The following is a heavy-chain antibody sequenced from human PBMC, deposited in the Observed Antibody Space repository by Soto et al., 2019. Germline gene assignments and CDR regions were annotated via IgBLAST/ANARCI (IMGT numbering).Heavy chain of an antibody. J-gene: IGHJ5*02. CDR3: ARGATMDNMMESP. CDR2: IYSVGTT. D-gene: IGHD3-10*01. CDR1: GFTVSSYY. Sequence: EVQLVETGGGLIQPGGSLRLSCAATGFTVSSYYMSWVRQAPGKGLEWVSVIYSVGTTYYADSVKGRFTISRDDSKNTLYLQMNNVRVEDTAVYYCARGATMDNMMESPWGKGTLVTVSS. V-gene: IGHV3-53*02.